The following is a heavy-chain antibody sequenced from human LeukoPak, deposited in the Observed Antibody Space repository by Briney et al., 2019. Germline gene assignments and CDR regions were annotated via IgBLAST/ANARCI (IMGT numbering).Heavy chain of an antibody. V-gene: IGHV3-33*06. D-gene: IGHD5-24*01. Sequence: GRSLRLSCAASGFTFSSYGMHWVRQAPGKGLEWVTVIWYDGSNKDYADSVKGRLTISRDNSKNTLYLQMNSLRAEDTAVYYCAKEAYIEMATITPDYWGQGTLVTVSS. J-gene: IGHJ4*02. CDR3: AKEAYIEMATITPDY. CDR1: GFTFSSYG. CDR2: IWYDGSNK.